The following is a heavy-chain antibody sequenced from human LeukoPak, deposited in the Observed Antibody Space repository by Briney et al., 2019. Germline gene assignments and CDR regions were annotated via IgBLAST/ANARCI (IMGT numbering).Heavy chain of an antibody. CDR3: GSSHSSSWYDF. CDR2: FYYTGGT. Sequence: SGTLSLTCTVSGGSVSDSSYYWGWIRQPPGKGLEWIGSFYYTGGTYYSPSFQSRVIISADTSKNQFSLYFHSVTAADTAVYFCGSSHSSSWYDFWGQGTLVTVSS. V-gene: IGHV4-39*07. CDR1: GGSVSDSSYY. D-gene: IGHD6-13*01. J-gene: IGHJ4*02.